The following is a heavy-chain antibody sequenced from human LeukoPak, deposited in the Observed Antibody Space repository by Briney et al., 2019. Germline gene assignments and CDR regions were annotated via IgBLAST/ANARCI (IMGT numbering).Heavy chain of an antibody. D-gene: IGHD2/OR15-2a*01. CDR3: ARHRAEYYFDY. CDR1: GYSFIGYW. V-gene: IGHV5-10-1*01. CDR2: IDPSDSYT. J-gene: IGHJ4*02. Sequence: GESLRITCKGSGYSFIGYWISWVPQIPGKGLEWMGRIDPSDSYTTYSPSFQGHVTISTDKSISTAYLQWHSLKASDTAVYFCARHRAEYYFDYWGQGTLVTVAS.